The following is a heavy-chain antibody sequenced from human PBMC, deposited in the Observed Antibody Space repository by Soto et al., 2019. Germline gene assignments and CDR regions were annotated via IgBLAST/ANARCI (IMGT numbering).Heavy chain of an antibody. CDR1: GFTFSSYG. Sequence: GGSLRLSCSASGFTFSSYGMHWVRQAPGKGLEWVAVIWYDGSNKYYADSVKGRFTISRDNSKNTLYLQMNSLRAEDTAVYYCAREDFWSGYSEARDYYYYGMDVWGQGTTVTVSS. CDR3: AREDFWSGYSEARDYYYYGMDV. V-gene: IGHV3-33*01. CDR2: IWYDGSNK. D-gene: IGHD3-3*01. J-gene: IGHJ6*02.